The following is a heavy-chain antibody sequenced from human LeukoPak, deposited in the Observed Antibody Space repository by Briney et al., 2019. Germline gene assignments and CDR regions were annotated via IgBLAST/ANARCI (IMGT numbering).Heavy chain of an antibody. J-gene: IGHJ6*03. CDR3: ARVLVTMVRGVPHFYYYYYMDV. CDR1: GGSISSGSYY. CDR2: IYTSGST. Sequence: TSETLSLTCTVSGGSISSGSYYWSWIRQPAGKGLEWIGRIYTSGSTNYNPSLKSRVTISVDTSKNQFSLKLSSVTAADTAVYYCARVLVTMVRGVPHFYYYYYMDVWGKGTTVTISS. V-gene: IGHV4-61*02. D-gene: IGHD3-10*01.